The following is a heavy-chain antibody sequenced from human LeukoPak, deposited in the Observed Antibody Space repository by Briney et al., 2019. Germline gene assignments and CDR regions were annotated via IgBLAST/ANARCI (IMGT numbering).Heavy chain of an antibody. CDR1: GFTVSSNY. D-gene: IGHD6-19*01. V-gene: IGHV3-21*01. CDR3: ARNPSSYSSGWYSDY. Sequence: TGGSLRLSCAASGFTVSSNYMNWVRQAPGKGLEWVSSISSSSSYIYYADSVKGRFTISRDNAKNSLYLQMNSLRAEDTAVYYCARNPSSYSSGWYSDYWGRGTLVTVSS. CDR2: ISSSSSYI. J-gene: IGHJ4*02.